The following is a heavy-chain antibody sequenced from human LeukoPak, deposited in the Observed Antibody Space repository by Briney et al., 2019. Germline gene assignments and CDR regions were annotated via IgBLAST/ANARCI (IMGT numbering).Heavy chain of an antibody. D-gene: IGHD2-15*01. J-gene: IGHJ4*02. CDR3: VPGHFSCGSCYERIDY. V-gene: IGHV3-64D*09. Sequence: GGSLRPSSSASGFALTTYAMHRVGQAPGKGLEYVSAISSNGGSTYYADSVKGRFTISRDNSKNTLYLQMSSLRADDTAVYYCVPGHFSCGSCYERIDYWGQGTLVSVSS. CDR2: ISSNGGST. CDR1: GFALTTYA.